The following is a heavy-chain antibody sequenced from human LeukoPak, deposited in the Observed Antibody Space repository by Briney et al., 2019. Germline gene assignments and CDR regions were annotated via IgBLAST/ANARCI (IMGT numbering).Heavy chain of an antibody. Sequence: GGSLRLSCAASGLTFSSYAMHWVRQAPGKGLEWVAVISYDGSNKYYADSVKGRFTISRDNSKNTLYLQMNSLRAEDTAVYYCVGGGNSGFGLGYWGQGTLVTVSS. CDR1: GLTFSSYA. CDR2: ISYDGSNK. V-gene: IGHV3-30-3*01. D-gene: IGHD4-23*01. J-gene: IGHJ4*02. CDR3: VGGGNSGFGLGY.